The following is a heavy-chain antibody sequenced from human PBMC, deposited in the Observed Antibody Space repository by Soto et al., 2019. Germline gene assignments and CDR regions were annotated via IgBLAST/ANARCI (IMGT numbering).Heavy chain of an antibody. CDR1: GGTFSSYA. V-gene: IGHV1-69*06. CDR3: AREVDYGDYEGGYFDY. Sequence: SVKGSWKASGGTFSSYAISWVRQAPGQGLEWMGGIIPIFGTANYAQKFQGRVTITADKSTSTAYMERSSLRSEDTAVYYCAREVDYGDYEGGYFDYWGQGTLVTVSS. D-gene: IGHD4-17*01. J-gene: IGHJ4*02. CDR2: IIPIFGTA.